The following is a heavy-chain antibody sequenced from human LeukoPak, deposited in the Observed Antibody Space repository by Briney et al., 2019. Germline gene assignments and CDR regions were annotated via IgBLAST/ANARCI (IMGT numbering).Heavy chain of an antibody. V-gene: IGHV3-48*01. J-gene: IGHJ4*02. CDR2: ISSSSSTI. Sequence: GGSLRLSCAASGFTFSSYSMNWVRQAPGKGLEWVSYISSSSSTIYYADSVKGRFTISRDNAKNSLYLQMNSLRAEDTAVYYCARDASGSFYDYWGQGSLVTVSS. D-gene: IGHD1-26*01. CDR1: GFTFSSYS. CDR3: ARDASGSFYDY.